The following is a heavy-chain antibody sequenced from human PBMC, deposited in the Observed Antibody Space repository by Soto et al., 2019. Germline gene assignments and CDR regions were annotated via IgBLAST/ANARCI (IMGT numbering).Heavy chain of an antibody. Sequence: QVQLVQSGAEVKKPGASVKVSCKASGYTFTSYGISWVRQAPGQGLEWMGWISAYNGNTNYAQKLQGRVTMTTDPSTSTAYMELRSLRPDDTAVYYCASESSSSCHDYWGQGTLVTVSS. J-gene: IGHJ4*02. CDR3: ASESSSSCHDY. CDR2: ISAYNGNT. CDR1: GYTFTSYG. D-gene: IGHD6-13*01. V-gene: IGHV1-18*01.